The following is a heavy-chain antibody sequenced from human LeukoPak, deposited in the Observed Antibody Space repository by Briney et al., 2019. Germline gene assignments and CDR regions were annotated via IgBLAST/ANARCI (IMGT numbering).Heavy chain of an antibody. CDR1: GFTFGAYT. V-gene: IGHV3-21*04. J-gene: IGHJ4*02. CDR2: ISSTSTYI. Sequence: PGGSLRLSCVASGFTFGAYTMNWVRQAPGKGLEWVSSISSTSTYIHYADSVKGRFTISRDNSKNTLYLQMNSLRAEDTAVYYCAKASAGSSWYLGDDYWGQGTLVTVSS. D-gene: IGHD6-13*01. CDR3: AKASAGSSWYLGDDY.